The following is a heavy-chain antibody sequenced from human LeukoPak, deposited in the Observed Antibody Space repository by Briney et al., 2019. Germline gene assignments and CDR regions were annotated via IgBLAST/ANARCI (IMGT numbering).Heavy chain of an antibody. J-gene: IGHJ4*02. D-gene: IGHD3-9*01. CDR2: IKQDGSEK. CDR1: GFTFSSYW. CDR3: AREGSDILTGVFVDY. V-gene: IGHV3-7*01. Sequence: PGGSLRLSCAASGFTFSSYWMSWVRQAPGKGLEWVANIKQDGSEKYYVDSVKGRFTISRDNAKNSLYLQMNSLRAEDTAVYYCAREGSDILTGVFVDYWGQGTLVTVSS.